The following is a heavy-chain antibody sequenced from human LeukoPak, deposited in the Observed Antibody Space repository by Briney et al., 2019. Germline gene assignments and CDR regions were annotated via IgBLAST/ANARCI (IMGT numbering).Heavy chain of an antibody. J-gene: IGHJ5*02. CDR1: GFSLSTSGVG. CDR3: AHRRKLNYDFWSGSQLGSSWFDP. CDR2: IYWNDDK. Sequence: SGPTLVNPTQTLTLTCTFSGFSLSTSGVGVGWIRQPPGKALEWLALIYWNDDKRYSPSLKSRLTITKDTSKNQVVLTMTNMDPVNTATYYCAHRRKLNYDFWSGSQLGSSWFDPWGQGTLVTVSS. V-gene: IGHV2-5*01. D-gene: IGHD3-3*01.